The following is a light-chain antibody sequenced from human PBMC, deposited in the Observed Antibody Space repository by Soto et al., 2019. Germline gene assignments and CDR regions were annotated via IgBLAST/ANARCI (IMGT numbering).Light chain of an antibody. CDR1: SSNIGTSS. J-gene: IGLJ1*01. Sequence: QSVLTQPHSASGTPGQRVTISCSGSSSNIGTSSVHWFQQLPGTAPKLLISTTNQRPSGVSERFSGSKSGTSASLAISGLQSEDEADYYCEAWDDSLNGHVFGTGTKVTVL. CDR2: TTN. CDR3: EAWDDSLNGHV. V-gene: IGLV1-44*01.